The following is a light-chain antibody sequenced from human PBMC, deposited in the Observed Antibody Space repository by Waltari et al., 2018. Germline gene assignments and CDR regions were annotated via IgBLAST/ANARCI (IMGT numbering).Light chain of an antibody. CDR2: DGT. J-gene: IGKJ4*01. Sequence: EIVLTQSPATLSVSPGERATLSCRASQSVTNYVAWYQQKPGQAPRLLIYDGTNRATAIPARFSGSGSGTDFTLTISSLEPEDFAVYFCQQRDDWFTFGGGTKVEIK. CDR1: QSVTNY. CDR3: QQRDDWFT. V-gene: IGKV3-11*01.